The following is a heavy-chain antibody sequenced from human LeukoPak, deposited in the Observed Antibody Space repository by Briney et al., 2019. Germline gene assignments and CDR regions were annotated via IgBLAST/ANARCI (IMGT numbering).Heavy chain of an antibody. CDR3: ARDSYESSGYASV. V-gene: IGHV3-30-3*01. D-gene: IGHD3-22*01. J-gene: IGHJ4*02. CDR2: ISYDGSNK. CDR1: GFTFSSYA. Sequence: SGGSLRLSCAASGFTFSSYAMHWVRQAPGKGLEWVAVISYDGSNKYYADSVKGRFTTSRDNAKNTLYLQMNSLRAEDTAVYYCARDSYESSGYASVWGQGTLVTVSS.